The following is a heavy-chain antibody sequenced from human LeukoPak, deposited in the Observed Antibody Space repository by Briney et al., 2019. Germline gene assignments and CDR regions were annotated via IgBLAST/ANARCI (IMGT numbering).Heavy chain of an antibody. J-gene: IGHJ4*02. CDR1: GYTFTSYG. Sequence: GASVKVSCKASGYTFTSYGISWVRQAPGQGLEWMGWISAYNGNTNYARKLQGRVTMTTDTSTSTAYMELRSLRSDDTAVYYCARDPLCGGDCYSDYWGQGTLVTVSS. D-gene: IGHD2-21*02. CDR3: ARDPLCGGDCYSDY. V-gene: IGHV1-18*01. CDR2: ISAYNGNT.